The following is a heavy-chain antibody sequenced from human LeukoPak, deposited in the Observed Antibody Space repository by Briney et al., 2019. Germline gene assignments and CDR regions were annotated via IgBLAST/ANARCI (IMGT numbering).Heavy chain of an antibody. CDR2: IWYDGSNK. V-gene: IGHV3-33*01. Sequence: GGSLRLSCAASGFTFSSYGMHWVRQAPGKGLEWVAVIWYDGSNKYYADSVKGRFTISRDNSKNTLYLQMNSLRAEDTAVYYCAREVIDYGYYFDYWDQGTLVTVSS. J-gene: IGHJ4*02. CDR3: AREVIDYGYYFDY. D-gene: IGHD4-17*01. CDR1: GFTFSSYG.